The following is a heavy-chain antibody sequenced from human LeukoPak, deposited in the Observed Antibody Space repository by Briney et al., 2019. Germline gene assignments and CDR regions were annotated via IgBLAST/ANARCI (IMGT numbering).Heavy chain of an antibody. Sequence: SQTLSLTCTVSGGSISSGDYYWSWIRQPPGKGLEWIGYIYYSGSTYYNPSLKSRVTISVDTSKNQFSLKLSSVTAADTAAYYCARERGYSGYDSGYYGMDVWGQGTTVTVSS. CDR1: GGSISSGDYY. J-gene: IGHJ6*02. D-gene: IGHD5-12*01. CDR2: IYYSGST. CDR3: ARERGYSGYDSGYYGMDV. V-gene: IGHV4-30-4*01.